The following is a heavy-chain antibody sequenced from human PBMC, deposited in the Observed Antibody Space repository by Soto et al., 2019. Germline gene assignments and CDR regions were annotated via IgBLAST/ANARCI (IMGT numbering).Heavy chain of an antibody. D-gene: IGHD3-10*01. CDR2: INHSGST. V-gene: IGHV4-34*01. CDR1: GGSFSGYY. J-gene: IGHJ4*02. CDR3: ARSGGSITMVRGVRPPRY. Sequence: SDTLSLTCAVYGGSFSGYYWSWIRQPPGKGLEWIGEINHSGSTNYNPSLKSRVTISVDTSKNQFSLKLSSVTAADTAVYYCARSGGSITMVRGVRPPRYWGQGTLVTVPQ.